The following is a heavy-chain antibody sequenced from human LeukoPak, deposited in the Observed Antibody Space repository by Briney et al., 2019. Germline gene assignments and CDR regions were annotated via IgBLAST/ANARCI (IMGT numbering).Heavy chain of an antibody. D-gene: IGHD3-22*01. Sequence: GGSLRLSCEGSGFTFEDFAMHWVRQTPGKGPGWVSGITWNSRKIDYADSVKGRFTISRDNAKKSVYLQMNSLRPGDTAFYYCAKTNDGSGFLNDAYDIWGQGTKVTVSS. J-gene: IGHJ3*02. CDR3: AKTNDGSGFLNDAYDI. CDR1: GFTFEDFA. CDR2: ITWNSRKI. V-gene: IGHV3-9*01.